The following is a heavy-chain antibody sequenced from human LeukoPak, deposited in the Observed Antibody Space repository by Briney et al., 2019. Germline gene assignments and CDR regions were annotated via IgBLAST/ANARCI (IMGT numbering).Heavy chain of an antibody. CDR3: ARDQSGVKSIRTTPLLNWFDP. CDR1: GYTFTSYY. CDR2: INPSGGST. Sequence: RASVKVSCKASGYTFTSYYMHWVRQAPGQGLEWMGIINPSGGSTSYAQKFQGRVTMTRDTSTSTVYMELSSLRSEDTAVYYCARDQSGVKSIRTTPLLNWFDPWGQGTLVTVSS. D-gene: IGHD2/OR15-2a*01. V-gene: IGHV1-46*01. J-gene: IGHJ5*02.